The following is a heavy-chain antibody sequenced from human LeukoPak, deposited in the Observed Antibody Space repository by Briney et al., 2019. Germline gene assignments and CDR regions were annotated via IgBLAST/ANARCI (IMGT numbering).Heavy chain of an antibody. Sequence: ASVKVSCKASGYTFTNYGLSWVRQAPGQGLEWMGRVGAYNGNTNYAQKFQGRITMTTDTSTNTAYMELRSLRSDDTAAYYCARSATHRLVWTDRSVWLPLDYWGQGTLVTVSS. D-gene: IGHD5-18*01. CDR3: ARSATHRLVWTDRSVWLPLDY. CDR2: VGAYNGNT. CDR1: GYTFTNYG. J-gene: IGHJ4*02. V-gene: IGHV1-18*01.